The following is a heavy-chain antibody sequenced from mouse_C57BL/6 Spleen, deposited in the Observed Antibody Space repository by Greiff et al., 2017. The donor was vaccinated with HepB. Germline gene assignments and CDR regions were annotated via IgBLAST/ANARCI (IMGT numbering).Heavy chain of an antibody. V-gene: IGHV1-26*01. D-gene: IGHD2-2*01. J-gene: IGHJ3*01. CDR3: AAIYYGYDWFAY. CDR2: INPNNGGT. CDR1: GYTFTDYY. Sequence: VQLQQSGPELVKPGASVKISCKASGYTFTDYYMNWVKQSHGKSLEWIGDINPNNGGTSYNQKFKGKATLTVDKSSSTAYMELRSLTSEDSAVYYWAAIYYGYDWFAYWGQGTLVTVSA.